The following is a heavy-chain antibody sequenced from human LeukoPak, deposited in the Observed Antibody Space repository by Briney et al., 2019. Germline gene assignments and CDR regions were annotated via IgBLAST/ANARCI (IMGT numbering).Heavy chain of an antibody. J-gene: IGHJ4*02. CDR3: ARDFLYDSSGSIDY. Sequence: ASVKASCKASGYTFTSYGISWVRQAPGQGLEWMGWISAYNGNTNYAQKLQGRVTMTTDTSTSTAYMELRSLRSDDTAVYYCARDFLYDSSGSIDYWGQGTLVTVSS. CDR1: GYTFTSYG. V-gene: IGHV1-18*01. CDR2: ISAYNGNT. D-gene: IGHD3-22*01.